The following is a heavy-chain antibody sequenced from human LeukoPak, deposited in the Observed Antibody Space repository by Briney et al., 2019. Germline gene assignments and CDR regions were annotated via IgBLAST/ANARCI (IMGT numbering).Heavy chain of an antibody. Sequence: ASVKVSCKASGYTFTSYGISWVRQAPGQGLEWMGWISAYNGNTNYAQKFQGRVTMTRDTSTSTVYMELSSLRSEDTAVYYCARGGYSLLSSHLHNLGQGTLVTVSS. D-gene: IGHD6-13*01. CDR2: ISAYNGNT. V-gene: IGHV1-18*01. CDR1: GYTFTSYG. CDR3: ARGGYSLLSSHLHN. J-gene: IGHJ4*02.